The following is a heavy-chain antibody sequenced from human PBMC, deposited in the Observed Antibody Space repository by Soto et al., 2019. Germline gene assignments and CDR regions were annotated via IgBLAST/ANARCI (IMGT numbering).Heavy chain of an antibody. CDR1: GYTFTSYD. CDR3: ARGYFFSSWYLRGRYYYGMDV. Sequence: QVQLVQSGAEVKKPGASVKVSCKASGYTFTSYDINWVRQATGQGLEWMGWMNPNSGNTGYAQKFQGRVTMTRNTSISTAYMELSSLRSEDTAVYYCARGYFFSSWYLRGRYYYGMDVWGQGTTVTVSS. J-gene: IGHJ6*02. CDR2: MNPNSGNT. V-gene: IGHV1-8*01. D-gene: IGHD6-13*01.